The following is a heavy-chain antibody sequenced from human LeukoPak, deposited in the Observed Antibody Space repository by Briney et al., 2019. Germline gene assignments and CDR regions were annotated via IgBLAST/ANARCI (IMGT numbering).Heavy chain of an antibody. Sequence: GGSLRLSCAASGFTFSSYAMSWVHQAPGKGLEWVSAISGSGGSTYYADSVKGRFTISRDNSKNTLYLQMNSLRAEDTAVYYCAKGGRYDPQTYWGQGTLVTVSS. D-gene: IGHD3-16*01. CDR1: GFTFSSYA. J-gene: IGHJ4*02. CDR3: AKGGRYDPQTY. V-gene: IGHV3-23*01. CDR2: ISGSGGST.